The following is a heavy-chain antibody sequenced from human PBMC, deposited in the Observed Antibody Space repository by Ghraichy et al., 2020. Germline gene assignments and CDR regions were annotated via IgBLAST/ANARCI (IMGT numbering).Heavy chain of an antibody. CDR3: ATFSSGW. J-gene: IGHJ4*02. CDR1: AFTFRSHW. Sequence: GGSLRLSCVASAFTFRSHWMHWVRQPPGKGLEWVANIRQDGSEKYYVDSVKGRFTISRDNAKNSLFLQMNSLRAEDTAVYYCATFSSGWWGQGTLVTVSS. V-gene: IGHV3-7*01. D-gene: IGHD6-19*01. CDR2: IRQDGSEK.